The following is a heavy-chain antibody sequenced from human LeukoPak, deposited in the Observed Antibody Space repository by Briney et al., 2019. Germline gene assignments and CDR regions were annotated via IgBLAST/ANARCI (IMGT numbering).Heavy chain of an antibody. V-gene: IGHV4-39*01. Sequence: RPSETLSLTCTVSDDSISTSNSYWGWIRQPPGKGLEWIGSIYYSGNTYYNASLKSRVTISVDTSKNQFSLKLSPVTAADTAVYYCARGQGMYSGSFYPHYYYYYMDVWGKGTTVTVSS. CDR2: IYYSGNT. J-gene: IGHJ6*03. CDR1: DDSISTSNSY. CDR3: ARGQGMYSGSFYPHYYYYYMDV. D-gene: IGHD1-26*01.